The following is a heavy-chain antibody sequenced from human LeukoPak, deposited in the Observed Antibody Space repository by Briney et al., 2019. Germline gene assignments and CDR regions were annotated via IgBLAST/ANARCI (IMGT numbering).Heavy chain of an antibody. D-gene: IGHD3-22*01. Sequence: SETLSLTCTVSGGSISSGVYYWSWIRQHPGKGLEWIGYIYYSGSTYYNPSLKSRVTISVDTSKNQFSLKLSSVTAADTAVYYCARDNYYDSSGYADGPIHNWFDPWGQGTLVTVSS. CDR2: IYYSGST. CDR1: GGSISSGVYY. J-gene: IGHJ5*02. V-gene: IGHV4-31*03. CDR3: ARDNYYDSSGYADGPIHNWFDP.